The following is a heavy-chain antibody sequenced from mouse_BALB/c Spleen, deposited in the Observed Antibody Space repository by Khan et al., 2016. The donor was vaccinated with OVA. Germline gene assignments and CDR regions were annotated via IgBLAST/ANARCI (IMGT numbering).Heavy chain of an antibody. Sequence: EVELVESGGDLVKPGGSLKLSCSASGFTFSTYAMSWVRQTPEKRLEWVATISSGGDYIYFPDSVKGRFTISRDNAKNTLYLQMSSLRSEDTAMYYCARHNYCPFAYWCQGTLVTVSA. CDR3: ARHNYCPFAY. D-gene: IGHD2-1*01. J-gene: IGHJ3*01. V-gene: IGHV5-9-3*01. CDR1: GFTFSTYA. CDR2: ISSGGDYI.